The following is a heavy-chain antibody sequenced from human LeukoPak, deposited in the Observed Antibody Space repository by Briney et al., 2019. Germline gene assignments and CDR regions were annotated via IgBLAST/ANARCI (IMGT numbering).Heavy chain of an antibody. D-gene: IGHD2-15*01. Sequence: APVKVSCKASGYTFTSYDINWVRQATGQGLEWMGWMNPNSGNTGYAQKFQGRVTMTRNTSISTAYMELSSLRSEDTAVYYCALLRAATLILDYWGQGTLVTVSS. CDR3: ALLRAATLILDY. CDR2: MNPNSGNT. CDR1: GYTFTSYD. V-gene: IGHV1-8*01. J-gene: IGHJ4*02.